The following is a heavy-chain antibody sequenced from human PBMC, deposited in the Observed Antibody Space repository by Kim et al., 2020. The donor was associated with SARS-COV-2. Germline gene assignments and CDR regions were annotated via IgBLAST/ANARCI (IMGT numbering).Heavy chain of an antibody. Sequence: GSTNYNPSLKSRVTISVDTSKNQFSLKLSSVTAADTAVYYCAREDDYGDYWGQGTLVTVSS. J-gene: IGHJ4*02. V-gene: IGHV4-34*01. CDR2: GST. D-gene: IGHD2-15*01. CDR3: AREDDYGDY.